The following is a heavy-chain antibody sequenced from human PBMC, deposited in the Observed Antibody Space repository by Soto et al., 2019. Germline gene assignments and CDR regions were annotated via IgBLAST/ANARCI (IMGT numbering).Heavy chain of an antibody. J-gene: IGHJ4*02. D-gene: IGHD3-10*01. CDR1: GFTVSSNY. CDR2: IYSGGST. CDR3: ARGRPPGYGAGRVFDY. V-gene: IGHV3-53*01. Sequence: EVQLVESGGGLIQPGGSLRLSCAASGFTVSSNYMSWVRQAPGKGLEWVSVIYSGGSTYYADSVKGRFTISRDNSKNTLYLQMNSLRAEDTALYYCARGRPPGYGAGRVFDYWGQGTLVTVSS.